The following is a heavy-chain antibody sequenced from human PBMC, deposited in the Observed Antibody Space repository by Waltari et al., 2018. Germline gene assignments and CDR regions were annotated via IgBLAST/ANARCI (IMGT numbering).Heavy chain of an antibody. V-gene: IGHV3-21*02. CDR3: VRGRIGTTQSGDWFDP. CDR2: ISTSSSYI. CDR1: GLSFNSYS. J-gene: IGHJ5*02. Sequence: VQLVESGGGLVKPGGSLRLPCEGSGLSFNSYSLHWVRQAPGKGLEWISSISTSSSYIFYVDSVKGRFTISRDNAKNSLYLQMNSLRAEDTAMYYCVRGRIGTTQSGDWFDPWGQGTLVTVSS. D-gene: IGHD1-7*01.